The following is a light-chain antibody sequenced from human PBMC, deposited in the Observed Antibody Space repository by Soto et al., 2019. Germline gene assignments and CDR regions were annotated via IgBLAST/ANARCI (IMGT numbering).Light chain of an antibody. CDR2: EVS. CDR3: CSYAGSSFV. J-gene: IGLJ2*01. V-gene: IGLV2-23*02. Sequence: QSALTQPASVSGSPGQSITISCTGTSSDVGSYNLVSWYQQHPGKAPKLMIYEVSKRHSGVSNRFSGSKSGNTASLTISGLQAEDEADYYCCSYAGSSFVFGGGTKLTVL. CDR1: SSDVGSYNL.